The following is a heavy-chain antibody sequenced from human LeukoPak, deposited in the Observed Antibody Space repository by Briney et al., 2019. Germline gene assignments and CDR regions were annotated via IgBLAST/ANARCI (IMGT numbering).Heavy chain of an antibody. J-gene: IGHJ4*02. V-gene: IGHV3-30-3*01. CDR2: ISYDGSNK. CDR1: GFTFSSYA. Sequence: GGSLRLSCAASGFTFSSYAMHWVRQAPGKGLEWVAVISYDGSNKYYADSVKGRFTISRDNSKNTLYLQMNSLRAEDTAVYYCASGVNYDYVWGSYRHLDYWGQGTLVTVSS. CDR3: ASGVNYDYVWGSYRHLDY. D-gene: IGHD3-16*02.